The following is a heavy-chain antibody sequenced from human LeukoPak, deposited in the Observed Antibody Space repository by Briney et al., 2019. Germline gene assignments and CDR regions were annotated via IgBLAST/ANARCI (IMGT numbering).Heavy chain of an antibody. V-gene: IGHV7-4-1*02. D-gene: IGHD3-3*01. J-gene: IGHJ5*02. Sequence: GASVKVSCKASGYTFTSYAMNWVRQAPGQGLEWMGWINTNTGNPTYAQGFTGRFVFSLDTSVSTAYLQISSLKAEDTAVYYCVRDQKGDFWSGFGNNWFDPWGQGTLVTVSS. CDR2: INTNTGNP. CDR3: VRDQKGDFWSGFGNNWFDP. CDR1: GYTFTSYA.